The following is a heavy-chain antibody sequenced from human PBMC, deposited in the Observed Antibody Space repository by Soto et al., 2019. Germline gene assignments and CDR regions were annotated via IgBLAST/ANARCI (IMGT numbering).Heavy chain of an antibody. CDR1: GYTFTHYY. V-gene: IGHV1-46*01. CDR3: ASCPIYGGDSYFAY. Sequence: QVQLVQSGAEVRKPGASVKLSCQASGYTFTHYYIHWVRQAPGQGLEWLGIINPDTGTTSYAQTFQGRVTLTTDTSASTVYFGLSGLAAEDTAVYYCASCPIYGGDSYFAYWGQGTLVTVSS. D-gene: IGHD2-21*01. J-gene: IGHJ4*02. CDR2: INPDTGTT.